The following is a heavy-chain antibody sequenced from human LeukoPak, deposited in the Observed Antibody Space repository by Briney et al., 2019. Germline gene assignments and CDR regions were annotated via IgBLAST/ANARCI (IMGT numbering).Heavy chain of an antibody. J-gene: IGHJ4*02. CDR3: ARVPLGVVVVAATPNFDY. Sequence: ASVKVSCKASGYTFTSYGISWVRQAPGQGLEWMGWISAYNGNTNYAQKLQGRVTMTTDTSTSTAYMELRSLRSDDTAVYYCARVPLGVVVVAATPNFDYRGQGTLVTVSS. V-gene: IGHV1-18*01. CDR2: ISAYNGNT. CDR1: GYTFTSYG. D-gene: IGHD2-15*01.